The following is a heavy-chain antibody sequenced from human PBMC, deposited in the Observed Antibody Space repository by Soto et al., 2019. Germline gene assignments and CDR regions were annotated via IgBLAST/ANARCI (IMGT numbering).Heavy chain of an antibody. CDR2: IKSKAAGETT. Sequence: EVQLVASGGGLVKPGGSLRLSCAGSKVTAWMSWVRQAPGKGLQWVSRIKSKAAGETTDYAEPVQGRFTISRDDSKDMVYLEMNSLKIEDTAVYSCGDLDGSFFGMDVWGQGTTVTVSS. V-gene: IGHV3-15*01. J-gene: IGHJ6*02. CDR1: KVTAW. D-gene: IGHD3-10*01. CDR3: GDLDGSFFGMDV.